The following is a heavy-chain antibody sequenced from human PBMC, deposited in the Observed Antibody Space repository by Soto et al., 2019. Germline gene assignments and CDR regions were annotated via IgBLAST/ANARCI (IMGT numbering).Heavy chain of an antibody. Sequence: EASVKVSCKASGYTFTSYDINWVRQATGQGLEWMGWINPNSGNTGYAQKFQGRVTMTRHTSISTAHMELSSLRSEDTAVYYCARGLDFWSGYSDYWGQGTLVTVSS. J-gene: IGHJ4*02. CDR3: ARGLDFWSGYSDY. D-gene: IGHD3-3*01. V-gene: IGHV1-8*01. CDR2: INPNSGNT. CDR1: GYTFTSYD.